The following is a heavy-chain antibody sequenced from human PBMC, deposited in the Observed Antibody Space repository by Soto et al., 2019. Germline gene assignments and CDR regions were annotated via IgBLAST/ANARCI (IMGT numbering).Heavy chain of an antibody. CDR1: GGTFSSYA. Sequence: SVKVSCKASGGTFSSYAISWVRQAPGQGLEWMGGIIPIFGTANYAQKFQGRVTITADESTSTAYMELSSLRSEDTAVYYCARQVAYYDFWSGYSHYYGMDVWGQGTTVTVSS. CDR2: IIPIFGTA. CDR3: ARQVAYYDFWSGYSHYYGMDV. D-gene: IGHD3-3*01. V-gene: IGHV1-69*13. J-gene: IGHJ6*02.